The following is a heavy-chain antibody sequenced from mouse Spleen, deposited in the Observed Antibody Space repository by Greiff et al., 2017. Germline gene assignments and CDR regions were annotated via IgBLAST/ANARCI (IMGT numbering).Heavy chain of an antibody. CDR2: ISSGGGNT. D-gene: IGHD2-14*01. CDR3: ARPDRYDGFDY. Sequence: EVQLQESGGGLVKLGGSLKLSCAASGFTFSSYAMSWVRQTPEKRLEWVATISSGGGNTYYPDSVKGRFTISRDNAKNTLYLQMSSLKSEDTAMYYCARPDRYDGFDYWGQGTTLTVSS. J-gene: IGHJ2*01. CDR1: GFTFSSYA. V-gene: IGHV5-9-3*01.